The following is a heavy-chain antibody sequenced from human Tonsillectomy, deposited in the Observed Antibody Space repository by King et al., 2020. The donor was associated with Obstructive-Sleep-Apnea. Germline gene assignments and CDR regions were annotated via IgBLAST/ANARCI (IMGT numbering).Heavy chain of an antibody. D-gene: IGHD2-2*01. Sequence: VQLVESGAEVKKPGASVKVSCKASGYTFTSYGISWVRQAPGQGLEGMGWISAYNGNTNYDKKLQGRVTMTTDTSTSTAYMELRSRRSDDTAVYYCARGGIVVVPAAMDYYYGMDVWGQGTTVTVSS. V-gene: IGHV1-18*04. CDR3: ARGGIVVVPAAMDYYYGMDV. J-gene: IGHJ6*02. CDR2: ISAYNGNT. CDR1: GYTFTSYG.